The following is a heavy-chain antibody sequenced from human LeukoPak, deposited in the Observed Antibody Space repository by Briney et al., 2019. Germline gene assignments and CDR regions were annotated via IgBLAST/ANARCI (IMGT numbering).Heavy chain of an antibody. CDR2: IIPIFGTA. Sequence: ASVKVSCKASGGTFSSYAISWVRQAPGQGLEWMGGIIPIFGTANYAQKFQGRVTITADESTSTAYMELSSLRSEDTAVYYCARGTYYDILIGYYPKLDYWGQGTLVTVSS. J-gene: IGHJ4*02. D-gene: IGHD3-9*01. V-gene: IGHV1-69*01. CDR3: ARGTYYDILIGYYPKLDY. CDR1: GGTFSSYA.